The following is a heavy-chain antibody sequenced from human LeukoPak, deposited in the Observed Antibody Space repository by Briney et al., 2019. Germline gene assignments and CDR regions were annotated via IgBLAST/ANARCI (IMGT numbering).Heavy chain of an antibody. CDR1: GFTFSDYY. J-gene: IGHJ4*02. CDR2: IYSGGST. V-gene: IGHV3-66*01. Sequence: PGGSLRLSCAASGFTFSDYYMSWIRQAPGKGLEWVSVIYSGGSTYYADSVKGRFTFSRDNSKNTLYLQMNSLRAEDTAVYYCARDGYSGYVVYWGQGTLVTVSS. D-gene: IGHD5-12*01. CDR3: ARDGYSGYVVY.